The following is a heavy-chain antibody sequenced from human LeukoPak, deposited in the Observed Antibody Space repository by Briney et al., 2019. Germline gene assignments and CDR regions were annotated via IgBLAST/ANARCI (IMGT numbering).Heavy chain of an antibody. Sequence: ASVKVSCKVSGYTLTELSMHWVRQAPGKGLEWMGWISAYNGNTNYAQKLQGRVTMTTDTSTSTAYMELRSLRSDDTAVYYCARDQLISHWFDPWGQGTLVTVSS. V-gene: IGHV1-18*01. J-gene: IGHJ5*02. D-gene: IGHD5-18*01. CDR2: ISAYNGNT. CDR3: ARDQLISHWFDP. CDR1: GYTLTELS.